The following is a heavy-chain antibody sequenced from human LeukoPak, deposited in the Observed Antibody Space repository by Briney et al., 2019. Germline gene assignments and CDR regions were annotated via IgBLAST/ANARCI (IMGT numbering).Heavy chain of an antibody. CDR1: GFSFRSYS. CDR2: ILGSGGDM. Sequence: GGSLRLSCGVSGFSFRSYSMNWVRQAPGKGLEWVASILGSGGDMYYADSVKGRFIISRDNSKNSLYLQMNSLTVEDTAVYYFSKVQSDIVGAVFFSFDVWGKGTMVSVSS. V-gene: IGHV3-21*06. D-gene: IGHD1-26*01. CDR3: SKVQSDIVGAVFFSFDV. J-gene: IGHJ3*01.